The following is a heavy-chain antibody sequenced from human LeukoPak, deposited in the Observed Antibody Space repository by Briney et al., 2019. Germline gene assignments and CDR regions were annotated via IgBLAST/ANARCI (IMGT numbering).Heavy chain of an antibody. Sequence: PGGSLRLSCAASGFTFNNFAMSWVRQAPGKGLEWVAYIRYDGSDKKDAESVKGRFTTSRDNSKDTLYLQMNSLRAEDMAVYYCVKAKYTSSWDSLDYWGQGTLVTVSS. CDR3: VKAKYTSSWDSLDY. J-gene: IGHJ4*02. D-gene: IGHD6-13*01. CDR2: IRYDGSDK. V-gene: IGHV3-30*02. CDR1: GFTFNNFA.